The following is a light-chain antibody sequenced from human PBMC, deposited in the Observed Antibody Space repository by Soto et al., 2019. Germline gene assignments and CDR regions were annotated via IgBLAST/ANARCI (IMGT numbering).Light chain of an antibody. Sequence: DIQMTQSPSTLSSSIGDRVTITCRARQTISSWLAWYQQNPGKAPKLLIYEAFNLESGVPSRFSGSRSGTEYTITIFALQPDDFATYYCQQHDSYPWTFGQGTKVAIK. CDR1: QTISSW. V-gene: IGKV1-5*03. CDR3: QQHDSYPWT. CDR2: EAF. J-gene: IGKJ1*01.